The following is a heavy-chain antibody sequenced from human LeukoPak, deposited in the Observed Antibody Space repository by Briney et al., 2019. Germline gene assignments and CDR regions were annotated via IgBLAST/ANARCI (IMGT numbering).Heavy chain of an antibody. CDR3: VNRLEVVPAANVDFDY. V-gene: IGHV3-64D*06. CDR1: GFTFGSYA. Sequence: GGSLRLSCSASGFTFGSYAMHWVRQAPGKGLEYVSAISSNGGSTYYADSVKGRFTISRDNSKNTLYLQMSSLRAEDTAVYYCVNRLEVVPAANVDFDYWGQGTLVTVSS. J-gene: IGHJ4*02. D-gene: IGHD2-2*01. CDR2: ISSNGGST.